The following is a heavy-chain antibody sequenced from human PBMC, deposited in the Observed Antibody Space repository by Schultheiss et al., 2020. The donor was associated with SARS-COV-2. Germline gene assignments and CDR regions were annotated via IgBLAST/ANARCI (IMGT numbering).Heavy chain of an antibody. CDR2: IKSKTDGGTT. CDR1: GFTFSNAW. Sequence: GGSLRLSCAASGFTFSNAWMSWVRQAPGKGLEWVGRIKSKTDGGTTDYAAPVKGRFTISRDDSKNTLYLQMNSLKTEDTAVYYCTTLGGRYGSGSYYNVPAGRDWGQGTLVTVSS. V-gene: IGHV3-15*01. D-gene: IGHD3-10*01. J-gene: IGHJ4*02. CDR3: TTLGGRYGSGSYYNVPAGRD.